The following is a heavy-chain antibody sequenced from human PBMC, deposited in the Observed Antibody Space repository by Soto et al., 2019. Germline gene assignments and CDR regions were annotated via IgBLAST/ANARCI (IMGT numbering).Heavy chain of an antibody. Sequence: SETLSLTCTVSGGSIGSSSYFWAWIRQPPGKGLEWIATIYYNGNTYYNPSLKSRVTISLDTSKNQFSLQLSSVTAADTAVYYCAAPTTVTSKSDYWGQGTLVTVSS. CDR3: AAPTTVTSKSDY. J-gene: IGHJ4*02. CDR1: GGSIGSSSYF. CDR2: IYYNGNT. D-gene: IGHD4-17*01. V-gene: IGHV4-39*01.